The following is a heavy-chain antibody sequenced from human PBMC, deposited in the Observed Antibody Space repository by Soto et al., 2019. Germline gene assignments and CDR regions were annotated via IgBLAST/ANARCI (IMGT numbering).Heavy chain of an antibody. CDR3: ARDLTKGAGLYYYGSGSRSLVY. V-gene: IGHV3-30-3*01. J-gene: IGHJ4*01. CDR2: ISYDGSNK. Sequence: GGSLRLSCAASGFTFSSYAMHWVRQAPGKGLEWVAVISYDGSNKYYADSVKGRFTISRDNSKNTLYLQMNSLRAEDTAVYYCARDLTKGAGLYYYGSGSRSLVYWGQGTLVTVSS. D-gene: IGHD3-10*01. CDR1: GFTFSSYA.